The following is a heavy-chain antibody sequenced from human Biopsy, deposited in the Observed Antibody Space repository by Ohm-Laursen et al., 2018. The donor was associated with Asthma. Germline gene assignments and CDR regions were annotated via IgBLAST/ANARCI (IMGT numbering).Heavy chain of an antibody. CDR1: GFTFSSYG. CDR3: ARDLHPTNHLGELSEGFDY. Sequence: SLSLSCAASGFTFSSYGIDWDRQSPGKGLEWVAVISYDGSNKYYADSVKGRFTISRDNSKNTLYLQMNSLRAEDTAVYYCARDLHPTNHLGELSEGFDYWGQGTLVTVSS. D-gene: IGHD3-16*02. J-gene: IGHJ4*02. V-gene: IGHV3-30*03. CDR2: ISYDGSNK.